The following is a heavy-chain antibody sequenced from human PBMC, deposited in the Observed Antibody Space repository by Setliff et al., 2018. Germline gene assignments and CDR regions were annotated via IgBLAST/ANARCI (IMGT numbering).Heavy chain of an antibody. D-gene: IGHD2-15*01. CDR2: ISSSSTYT. Sequence: PGGSLRLSCVASGFTFSEHYMSWIRQAPGKGLGWVSYISSSSTYTNYADSVKGRFTISRDNARDSLYLQMDSLRAEDTAVYYCARGFRYCHGGSCYLPDSWGQGTLVTVSS. J-gene: IGHJ4*02. CDR1: GFTFSEHY. CDR3: ARGFRYCHGGSCYLPDS. V-gene: IGHV3-11*05.